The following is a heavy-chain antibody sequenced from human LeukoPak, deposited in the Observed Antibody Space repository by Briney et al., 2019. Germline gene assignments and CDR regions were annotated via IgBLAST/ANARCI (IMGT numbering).Heavy chain of an antibody. J-gene: IGHJ4*02. V-gene: IGHV3-23*01. CDR1: GFSFNTYA. Sequence: GGSLRLSCAASGFSFNTYAMNWVRQAPGKGLEWVSSISGSGENTYYADSVKGRFTISRDNSKNTLSLQMNSLRAEDTAVYYCEQGWVNYDILTGSYFDYWGQGTLVTVSS. D-gene: IGHD3-9*01. CDR3: EQGWVNYDILTGSYFDY. CDR2: ISGSGENT.